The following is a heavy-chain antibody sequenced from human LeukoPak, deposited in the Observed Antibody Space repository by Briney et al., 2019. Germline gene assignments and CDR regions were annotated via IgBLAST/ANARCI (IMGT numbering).Heavy chain of an antibody. CDR2: IRYDGSNK. Sequence: PGGSLRLSCAGSGFTFNNYGMHWVRQAPGKGLEWVAFIRYDGSNKYYADSVKGRFTISRDNSKNTLYLQMNSLRPEDTAVYYCAKDGEMMGGNYYASGRYYIGTLDYWGQGTLVTVSS. D-gene: IGHD3-10*01. CDR3: AKDGEMMGGNYYASGRYYIGTLDY. CDR1: GFTFNNYG. J-gene: IGHJ4*02. V-gene: IGHV3-30*02.